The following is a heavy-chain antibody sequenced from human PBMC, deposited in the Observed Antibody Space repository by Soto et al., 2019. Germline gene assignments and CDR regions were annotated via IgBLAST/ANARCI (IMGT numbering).Heavy chain of an antibody. V-gene: IGHV2-5*02. J-gene: IGHJ6*02. Sequence: QITLKESGPTLVKPTQTLTLTCTFSGFSLTRGVAVGWIRQPPGKALEWLALSYWDDDKRYRPSLKSRLTITKDTSKNQVVLTMTNLGPVDTATYYCARDSYGSGYGMDVWGQGTTVTVSS. CDR2: SYWDDDK. D-gene: IGHD3-10*01. CDR3: ARDSYGSGYGMDV. CDR1: GFSLTRGVA.